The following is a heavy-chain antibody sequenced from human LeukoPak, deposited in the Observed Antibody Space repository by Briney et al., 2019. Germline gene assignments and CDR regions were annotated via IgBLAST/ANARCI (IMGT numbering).Heavy chain of an antibody. V-gene: IGHV4-30-4*01. CDR1: GGSISSGDYY. J-gene: IGHJ4*02. Sequence: SETLSLTCTVSGGSISSGDYYWSWIRQPPGEGLGWIGYIYYSGSTYYNPSLKSRVTISVETSKNQFSLKLSSVTAADTAVYYCARDAWIQLWGSLDYWGQGTLVTVSS. D-gene: IGHD5-18*01. CDR3: ARDAWIQLWGSLDY. CDR2: IYYSGST.